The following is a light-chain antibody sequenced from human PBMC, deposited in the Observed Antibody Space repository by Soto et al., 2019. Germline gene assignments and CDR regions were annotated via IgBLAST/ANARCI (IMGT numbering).Light chain of an antibody. CDR1: QSVSSY. CDR2: DAS. V-gene: IGKV3-11*01. J-gene: IGKJ3*01. CDR3: QQRSNWPPR. Sequence: EIVLTQSPATLSLSPGERATLSCRASQSVSSYLAWYQQKPGQAPRLLIYDASNRATGIPARFSGSGSGTDFTLTISSLEPEDFAVYYCQQRSNWPPRFVPGTKVDIK.